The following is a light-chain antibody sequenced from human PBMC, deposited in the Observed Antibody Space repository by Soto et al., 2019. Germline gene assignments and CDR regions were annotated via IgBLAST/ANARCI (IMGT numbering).Light chain of an antibody. CDR3: QQYYNSPLT. CDR2: TAS. J-gene: IGKJ1*01. Sequence: EIVLTQSPGTLSLSPGEGATLSCRASQSLSRNYLAWYQHKPGQAPRLLIYTASNRATGVPPRFSGSGSGTDFTLTISRLEPEDFALYYGQQYYNSPLTFGQGTKVEI. CDR1: QSLSRNY. V-gene: IGKV3-20*01.